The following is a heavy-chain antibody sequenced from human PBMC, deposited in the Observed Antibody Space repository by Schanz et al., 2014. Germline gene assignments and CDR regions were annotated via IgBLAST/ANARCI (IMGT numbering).Heavy chain of an antibody. Sequence: EVQVVESGGGLVQPGGSLRLSCVASGFNVSKSYVSWVRQAPGKGLEWVSSISSTSSYIFYADSVKGRFTISRDNAKTSLYLQRTSLRAEDPAVYFCARVYESAFYSPRHDAFDVWGQGTVVTVSS. CDR3: ARVYESAFYSPRHDAFDV. D-gene: IGHD3-22*01. V-gene: IGHV3-21*01. J-gene: IGHJ3*01. CDR1: GFNVSKSY. CDR2: ISSTSSYI.